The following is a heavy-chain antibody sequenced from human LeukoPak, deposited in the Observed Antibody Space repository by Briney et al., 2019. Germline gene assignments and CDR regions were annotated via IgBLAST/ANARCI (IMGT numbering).Heavy chain of an antibody. CDR1: GGSFSGYY. CDR2: INHSGST. CDR3: ARAYPDSGGLAIGNWFDP. J-gene: IGHJ5*02. V-gene: IGHV4-34*01. D-gene: IGHD3-22*01. Sequence: PSETLSLTCAVDGGSFSGYYWSWIRQPPGKGLEWIGEINHSGSTTYNPSLKSRVTISVDTSKNQFSLKLNSVTAADTALYYYARAYPDSGGLAIGNWFDPWGQGTLVTVSS.